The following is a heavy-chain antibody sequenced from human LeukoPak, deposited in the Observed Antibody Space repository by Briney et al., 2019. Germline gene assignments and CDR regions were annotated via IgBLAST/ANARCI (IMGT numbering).Heavy chain of an antibody. CDR3: ARRYYYGSGSYRC. D-gene: IGHD3-10*01. Sequence: SETLSLTCAVYGGSFSGYYWSWIRQPPGKGLEWIGEINHSGSTNYNPSLKSRVTISVDTSKNQFSPKLSSVTAADTAVYYCARRYYYGSGSYRCWGQGTLVTVSS. CDR1: GGSFSGYY. CDR2: INHSGST. V-gene: IGHV4-34*01. J-gene: IGHJ4*02.